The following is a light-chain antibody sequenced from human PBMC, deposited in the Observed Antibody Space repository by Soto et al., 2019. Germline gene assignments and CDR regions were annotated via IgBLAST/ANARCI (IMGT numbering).Light chain of an antibody. CDR1: QSISNY. CDR3: QPSYSSLT. CDR2: AAS. J-gene: IGKJ4*01. Sequence: DIQMTQSPSSLSASVGDRVTITCRASQSISNYLKWYQQKPGKAPKLLMYAASSLHSGVPSRFSGSGSGTDFTLTNSSLQPEDFATYYCQPSYSSLTFGGGTKVEI. V-gene: IGKV1-39*01.